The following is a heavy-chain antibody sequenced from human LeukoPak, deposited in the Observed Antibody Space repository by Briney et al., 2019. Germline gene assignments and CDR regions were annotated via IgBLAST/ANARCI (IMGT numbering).Heavy chain of an antibody. V-gene: IGHV4-4*07. Sequence: SETLSLTCSVSGVSIRSYSWSWIRQPSGKGLEWIGRIQTSGSTNYNPSLRSRVTMSVDTSKHQFSLKLGSVTAADTAVYYCAREEEGDYSDYFDYWGQGTLVTVSS. CDR3: AREEEGDYSDYFDY. D-gene: IGHD2-15*01. J-gene: IGHJ4*02. CDR1: GVSIRSYS. CDR2: IQTSGST.